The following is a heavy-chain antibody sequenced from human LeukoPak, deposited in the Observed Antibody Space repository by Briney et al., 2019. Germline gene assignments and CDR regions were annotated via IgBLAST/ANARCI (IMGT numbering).Heavy chain of an antibody. D-gene: IGHD2/OR15-2a*01. CDR3: AREVVIVPDYFYYGLDV. J-gene: IGHJ6*02. CDR1: GFTFSDYY. Sequence: GGSLRLSCAASGFTFSDYYMTWIRQAPGKGLEWVSFISSSGDSLYYADSVRGRFTISRGNAKNSLFLQMNSLRAEDTAVYYCAREVVIVPDYFYYGLDVWGQGTTVTVSS. V-gene: IGHV3-11*01. CDR2: ISSSGDSL.